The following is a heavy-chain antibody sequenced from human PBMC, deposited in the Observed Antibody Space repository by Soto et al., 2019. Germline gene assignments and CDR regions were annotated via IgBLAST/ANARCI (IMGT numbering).Heavy chain of an antibody. V-gene: IGHV4-61*01. CDR3: ARSASTVTTLDY. CDR2: IYYSGST. Sequence: SETLALTCTVSGDTVSSSRYYGTWIRQPPGKGLEWIGYIYYSGSTNYNPSLKSRVTISADTSKNQFSLKLSSVTAADTAVYYCARSASTVTTLDYWGQGTLVTVSS. J-gene: IGHJ4*02. CDR1: GDTVSSSRYY. D-gene: IGHD1-1*01.